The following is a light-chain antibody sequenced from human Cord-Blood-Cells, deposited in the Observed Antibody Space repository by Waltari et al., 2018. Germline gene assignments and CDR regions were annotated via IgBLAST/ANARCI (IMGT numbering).Light chain of an antibody. Sequence: QSALTQPASVSRPPGQSITPPCTGTSSDVGGYNYVSWYQQHPGKAPKLMIYDVSNRPSGVSNRFSGSKSGNTASLTISGLQAEDEADYYCSSYTSSSTLVFGTGTKLTVL. CDR3: SSYTSSSTLV. J-gene: IGLJ2*01. CDR1: SSDVGGYNY. CDR2: DVS. V-gene: IGLV2-14*01.